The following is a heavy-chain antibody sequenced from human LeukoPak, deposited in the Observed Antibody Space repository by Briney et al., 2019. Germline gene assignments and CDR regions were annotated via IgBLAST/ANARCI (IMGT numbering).Heavy chain of an antibody. Sequence: GGSLRLSCAASGFTFSSYAMSWVRQAPGKGLEWVSAISGSGGSTYYADSVKGRFTISRDNAKNSLYLQMNSLRAEDTAVYYCARSYHDSSGYYDYWGQGTLVTVSS. V-gene: IGHV3-23*01. J-gene: IGHJ4*02. CDR2: ISGSGGST. CDR3: ARSYHDSSGYYDY. D-gene: IGHD3-22*01. CDR1: GFTFSSYA.